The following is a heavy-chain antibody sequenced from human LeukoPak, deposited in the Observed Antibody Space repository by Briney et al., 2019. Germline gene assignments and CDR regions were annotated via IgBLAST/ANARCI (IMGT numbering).Heavy chain of an antibody. CDR1: GGSMSNYY. V-gene: IGHV4-39*07. Sequence: SETLSLTCTVSGGSMSNYYWGWIRQPPGKGLEWIGSMSYSGRTYYNPSLKTRVTVSLDTSKNQFSLNLISVTAADTAVYYCARSPQGTATTANWLDPWGQGTLVTVSS. CDR2: MSYSGRT. J-gene: IGHJ5*02. CDR3: ARSPQGTATTANWLDP. D-gene: IGHD4-17*01.